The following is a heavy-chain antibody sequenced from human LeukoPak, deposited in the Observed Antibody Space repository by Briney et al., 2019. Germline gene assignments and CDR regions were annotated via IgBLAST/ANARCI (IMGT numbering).Heavy chain of an antibody. CDR2: ISGSGGDT. Sequence: GGSLRLSCAASGFTFSSYWMNWARQAPGKGLEWVSAISGSGGDTYYADSVKGRFTISRENSKTTVYLQMDNLRAEDMAVYYCAKDRRMEVWGQGTTVTVSS. CDR1: GFTFSSYW. V-gene: IGHV3-23*01. J-gene: IGHJ6*02. CDR3: AKDRRMEV.